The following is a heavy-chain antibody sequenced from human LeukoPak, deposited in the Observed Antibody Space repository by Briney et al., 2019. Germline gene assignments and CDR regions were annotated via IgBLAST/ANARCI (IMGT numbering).Heavy chain of an antibody. J-gene: IGHJ4*02. Sequence: GRSLRLSCEVSGFIAGYNYMSWARQAPGKGLEWVSVIYRGDTYYADSVKGRFTISRDDSKNTVFLQMNNLRVEDTAEYFCASYYCSSGSCYFDHWGQGTLVTVSS. CDR1: GFIAGYNY. CDR2: IYRGDT. D-gene: IGHD2-15*01. CDR3: ASYYCSSGSCYFDH. V-gene: IGHV3-53*01.